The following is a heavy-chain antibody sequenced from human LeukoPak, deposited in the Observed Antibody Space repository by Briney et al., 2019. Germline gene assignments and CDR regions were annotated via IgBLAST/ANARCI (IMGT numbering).Heavy chain of an antibody. Sequence: GGSLRLSCAASGFSVVSYYMTWVRQAPGKGLEWVSVIYSGGATFYTDSVKGRFTISRDGSKKAVYLQMNSLRAEDTAFYFCARGNSPMVGRYYLDFWGQGTLVTVSS. CDR2: IYSGGAT. J-gene: IGHJ4*02. CDR3: ARGNSPMVGRYYLDF. CDR1: GFSVVSYY. D-gene: IGHD4/OR15-4a*01. V-gene: IGHV3-53*01.